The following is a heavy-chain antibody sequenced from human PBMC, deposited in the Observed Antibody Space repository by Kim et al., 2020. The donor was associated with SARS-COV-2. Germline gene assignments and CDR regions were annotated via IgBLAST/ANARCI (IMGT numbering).Heavy chain of an antibody. J-gene: IGHJ5*02. CDR1: GGSISSYY. CDR3: ARVQYGYCSGGSCLNWFDP. CDR2: IYYSGST. D-gene: IGHD2-15*01. Sequence: SETLSLTCTVSGGSISSYYWSWIRQPPGKGLEWIGYIYYSGSTNYNPSLKSRVTISVDTSKNQFSLKLSSVTAADTAVYYCARVQYGYCSGGSCLNWFDPWGQGTLVTVSS. V-gene: IGHV4-59*01.